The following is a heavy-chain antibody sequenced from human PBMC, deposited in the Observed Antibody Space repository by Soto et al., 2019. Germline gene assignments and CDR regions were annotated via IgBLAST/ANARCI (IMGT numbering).Heavy chain of an antibody. Sequence: GGSLRLSCAASGFTFSSYAISWVRQAPGKGLEWVSAISGSGGSTYYADSVKGRFTISRDNSKNTLYLQMNSLRAEDTAVYYCANLDCSSTSCYGPGGDYWGQGTLVTVSS. CDR2: ISGSGGST. J-gene: IGHJ4*02. CDR3: ANLDCSSTSCYGPGGDY. D-gene: IGHD2-2*01. V-gene: IGHV3-23*01. CDR1: GFTFSSYA.